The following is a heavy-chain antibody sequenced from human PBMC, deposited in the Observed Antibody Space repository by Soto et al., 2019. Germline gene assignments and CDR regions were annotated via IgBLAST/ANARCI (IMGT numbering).Heavy chain of an antibody. D-gene: IGHD2-15*01. V-gene: IGHV3-73*01. CDR1: GFAFNDSA. Sequence: DVQVVQSGGGLVQPGGSLKLSCAASGFAFNDSAMHWVRQASGKGLEWVARVRSKTNNYATAYPVSVRGRFTVSRDDSMGTTYLPTNSLKTEDTAMYYCTNNFVWGQGVLVTVSS. J-gene: IGHJ4*02. CDR3: TNNFV. CDR2: VRSKTNNYAT.